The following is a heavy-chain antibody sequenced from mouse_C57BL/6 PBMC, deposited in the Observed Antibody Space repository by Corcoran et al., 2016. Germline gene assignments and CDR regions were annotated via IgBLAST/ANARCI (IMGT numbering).Heavy chain of an antibody. V-gene: IGHV1-26*01. CDR2: INPNNGGT. CDR1: GYTFTDYY. J-gene: IGHJ3*01. D-gene: IGHD2-10*02. CDR3: AREYGNYPAWFAY. Sequence: EVQLQQSGPELVKPGASVKISCKASGYTFTDYYMNWVKQSHGKSLEWIGDINPNNGGTSYNQKFKGKATLTVDKSSNTAYMELRSLTSEDSAVYYCAREYGNYPAWFAYWGQGTLVTVSA.